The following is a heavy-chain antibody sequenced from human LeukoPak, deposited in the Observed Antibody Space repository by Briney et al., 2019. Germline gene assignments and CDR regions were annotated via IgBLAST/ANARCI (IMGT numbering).Heavy chain of an antibody. V-gene: IGHV4-31*03. CDR2: TYFSGTS. Sequence: SETLSLTCTVSGGSITSSGYSYWTWIRQHPGKGLEWIGFTYFSGTSHYHTSLESRVTISVDTSKNQFSLRLNSVTAADTAVYFCARGDDDYGSLDVWGQGTMVTVSS. CDR1: GGSITSSGYSY. CDR3: ARGDDDYGSLDV. D-gene: IGHD4-17*01. J-gene: IGHJ3*01.